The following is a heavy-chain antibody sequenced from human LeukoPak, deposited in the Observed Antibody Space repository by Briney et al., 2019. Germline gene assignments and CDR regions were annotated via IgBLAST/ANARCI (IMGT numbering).Heavy chain of an antibody. V-gene: IGHV1-8*03. D-gene: IGHD2-2*01. CDR3: ARSVHPVGNWFDP. J-gene: IGHJ5*02. CDR1: GYTFTSYD. CDR2: MNPNSGNT. Sequence: ASVKVSCKASGYTFTSYDINWVRQATGQGLEWMGWMNPNSGNTGYAQKFQGRVTITRSTSISTAYMELSSLRSEDTAVYYCARSVHPVGNWFDPWGQGTLVTVSS.